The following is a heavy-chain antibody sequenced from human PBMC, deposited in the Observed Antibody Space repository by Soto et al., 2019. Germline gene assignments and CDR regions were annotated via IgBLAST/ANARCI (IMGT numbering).Heavy chain of an antibody. CDR3: TKAEDSGAWISN. D-gene: IGHD1-1*01. Sequence: QVQLVQSGAEVKKPGASVKVSCKSSGYTFTNHGINWVRQATGQGLEWMGWMNPSTGQTDYTEKFQGRLAMTRDTSLTTAYMAQTSLTSEDTAEHYWTKAEDSGAWISNWGKGTLVTVSS. CDR2: MNPSTGQT. CDR1: GYTFTNHG. J-gene: IGHJ1*01. V-gene: IGHV1-8*01.